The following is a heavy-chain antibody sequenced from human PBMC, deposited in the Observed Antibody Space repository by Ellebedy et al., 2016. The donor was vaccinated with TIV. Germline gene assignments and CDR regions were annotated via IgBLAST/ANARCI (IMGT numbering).Heavy chain of an antibody. V-gene: IGHV3-48*02. D-gene: IGHD5-18*01. CDR2: ISGSGSTT. J-gene: IGHJ4*02. Sequence: PGGSLRLSCAASGFTFSSHSMNWVRQAPGKGLEWVSYISGSGSTTYYADSVKGRFTISRDNAKNSLYLQMNSLRDEDTALYYCARGYGYGYNFWGQGTLVTVSS. CDR3: ARGYGYGYNF. CDR1: GFTFSSHS.